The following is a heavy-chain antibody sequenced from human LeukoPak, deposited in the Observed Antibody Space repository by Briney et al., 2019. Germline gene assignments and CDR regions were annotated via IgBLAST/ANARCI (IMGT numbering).Heavy chain of an antibody. V-gene: IGHV3-30*02. Sequence: GGSLRLSCAASGLALTTYALHWVRQAPGKGLEWVAFLRSDGSNQNYADSVKGRFTISRDTSKNTLYLQMNSLRAEDTAVYYCAKGGEKGTYYFDYWGQGTLVTVSS. CDR2: LRSDGSNQ. J-gene: IGHJ4*02. CDR3: AKGGEKGTYYFDY. CDR1: GLALTTYA. D-gene: IGHD7-27*01.